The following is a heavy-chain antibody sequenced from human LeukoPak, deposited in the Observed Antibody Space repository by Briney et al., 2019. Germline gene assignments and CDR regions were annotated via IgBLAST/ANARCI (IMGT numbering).Heavy chain of an antibody. CDR2: INPNSGGT. D-gene: IGHD3-10*01. CDR1: GYTFTGYY. CDR3: ATYQYDSGTYLDY. Sequence: ASVKVSFKASGYTFTGYYIHWVRQAPGQGLEWMGWINPNSGGTNYAQKFQGRVTMTRDTSISTAYMELSRLRSDDTAVYYCATYQYDSGTYLDYWGQGTLVTDSS. J-gene: IGHJ4*02. V-gene: IGHV1-2*02.